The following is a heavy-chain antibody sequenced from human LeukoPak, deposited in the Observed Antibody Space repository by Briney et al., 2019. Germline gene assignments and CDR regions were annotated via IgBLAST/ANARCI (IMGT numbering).Heavy chain of an antibody. V-gene: IGHV4-59*01. Sequence: NPSETLSFTCTRSGGSISTYYWSWIRQPPGKGLEWIGYIYHSGSTNYNPSLKSRVTISVDTSKNQFSLKLSSVTAADTAVYYCARGGGYASPIGYWGQGALVTVSS. J-gene: IGHJ4*02. CDR3: ARGGGYASPIGY. D-gene: IGHD5-12*01. CDR2: IYHSGST. CDR1: GGSISTYY.